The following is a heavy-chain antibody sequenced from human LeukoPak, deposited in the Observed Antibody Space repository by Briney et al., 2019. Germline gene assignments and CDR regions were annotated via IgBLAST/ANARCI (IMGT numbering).Heavy chain of an antibody. D-gene: IGHD6-13*01. CDR2: IRQDGSEK. V-gene: IGHV3-7*01. CDR1: GLTFSSYW. Sequence: GSLRLSCAASGLTFSSYWMSWVRQAPGKGLERVANIRQDGSEKNYVDFVKGRFTISRDNAKNSLYLQMSSLRAEDTAVYYCARHPFGSNFKGYYFDYWGQGILVTVSS. J-gene: IGHJ4*02. CDR3: ARHPFGSNFKGYYFDY.